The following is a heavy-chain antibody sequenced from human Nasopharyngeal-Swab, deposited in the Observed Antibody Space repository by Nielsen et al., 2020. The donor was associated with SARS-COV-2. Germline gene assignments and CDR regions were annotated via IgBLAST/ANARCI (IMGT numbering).Heavy chain of an antibody. CDR3: ASAYGGSYWYFDL. CDR2: ISYDGSNK. D-gene: IGHD4-23*01. Sequence: GVSLRLSCAASGFTFSSSAMPWVRQAPGKGLEWVAVISYDGSNKYYADSVKGRFTIPRDNSKNTLYLQMNSLRAEDTAVYYCASAYGGSYWYFDLWGRGTLVTVSS. V-gene: IGHV3-30-3*01. CDR1: GFTFSSSA. J-gene: IGHJ2*01.